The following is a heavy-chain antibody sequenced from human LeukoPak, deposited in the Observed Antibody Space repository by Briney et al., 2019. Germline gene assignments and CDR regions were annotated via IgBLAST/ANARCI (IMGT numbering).Heavy chain of an antibody. J-gene: IGHJ3*02. Sequence: ASVKVSCKASGYTFTSYDINWVRQATGQGLEWMGWMNPNSGNTGYAQKFQGRVTITRNTSISTAYMELSSLGSEDTAVYYCARVTYYYGSGSYYMEGNAFDIWGQGTMVTVSS. CDR2: MNPNSGNT. CDR1: GYTFTSYD. CDR3: ARVTYYYGSGSYYMEGNAFDI. V-gene: IGHV1-8*03. D-gene: IGHD3-10*01.